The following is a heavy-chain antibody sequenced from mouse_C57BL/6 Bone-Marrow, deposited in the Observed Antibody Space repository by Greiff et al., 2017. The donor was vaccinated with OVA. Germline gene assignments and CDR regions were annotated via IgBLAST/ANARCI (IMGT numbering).Heavy chain of an antibody. CDR1: GFSLTSYG. V-gene: IGHV2-5*01. D-gene: IGHD4-1*01. CDR3: AKSRTGTSYAMDY. Sequence: VQLVESGPGLVQPSQSLSITCTVSGFSLTSYGVHRVRQSPGKGLEWLGVIWRGGSTDYNAAFMSRLSITKDNSKSQVFFKMNSLQADDTAIYYCAKSRTGTSYAMDYWGQGTSVTVSS. J-gene: IGHJ4*01. CDR2: IWRGGST.